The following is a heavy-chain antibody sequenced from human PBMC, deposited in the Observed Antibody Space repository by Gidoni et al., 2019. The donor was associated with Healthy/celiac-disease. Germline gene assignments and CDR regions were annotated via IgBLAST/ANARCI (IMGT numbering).Heavy chain of an antibody. CDR1: GGSISSGSYY. J-gene: IGHJ6*02. V-gene: IGHV4-61*02. D-gene: IGHD6-19*01. Sequence: QVQLQESGPGLVKPSQTLSLTCTVSGGSISSGSYYWSWIRQPAGKGLEWIGRIYTSGSTNYNPSLKSRVTISVDTSKNQFSLKLSSVTAADTAVYYCARGHQWLGFPYYYGMDVWGQGTTVTVSS. CDR3: ARGHQWLGFPYYYGMDV. CDR2: IYTSGST.